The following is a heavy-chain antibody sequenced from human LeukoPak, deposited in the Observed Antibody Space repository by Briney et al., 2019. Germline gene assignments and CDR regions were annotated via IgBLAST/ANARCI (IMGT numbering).Heavy chain of an antibody. CDR2: IGTSSGAI. CDR3: ARNLDS. CDR1: GFTVSSNY. Sequence: GGSLRLSCAASGFTVSSNYVSWVRQAPGKGLEWVSFIGTSSGAIYYADSVKGRFTISRDNAKESLYLQMNSLRDEDTAVYYCARNLDSWGQGALVTVSS. J-gene: IGHJ5*01. V-gene: IGHV3-48*02.